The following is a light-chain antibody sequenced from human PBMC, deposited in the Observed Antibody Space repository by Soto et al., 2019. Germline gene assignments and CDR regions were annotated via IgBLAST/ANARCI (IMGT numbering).Light chain of an antibody. CDR2: GAS. CDR3: QQYGSSPGYT. V-gene: IGKV3-20*01. CDR1: QSVSSSY. Sequence: EIVLTQSPGTLSLSPGERATLSCRASQSVSSSYLAWYQQKPGQAPRLLIYGASSRATGIPDRFSGSGSGPDFTLTISRLEPEDFAVHYCQQYGSSPGYTFGQGTKLEIK. J-gene: IGKJ2*01.